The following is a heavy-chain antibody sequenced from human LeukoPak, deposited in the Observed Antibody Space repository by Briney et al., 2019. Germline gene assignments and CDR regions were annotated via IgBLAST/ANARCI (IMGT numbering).Heavy chain of an antibody. CDR3: ARGRYDSSGYYPGYFQH. Sequence: SQTLSLTCAVSGGSISSGGYSWSWIRQPPGKGLEWIGYIYHSGSTYYNPSLKSRVTISVDTSKNQFSLKLSSVTAADTAVYYCARGRYDSSGYYPGYFQHWGQGTLVTVSS. D-gene: IGHD3-22*01. CDR1: GGSISSGGYS. CDR2: IYHSGST. V-gene: IGHV4-30-2*01. J-gene: IGHJ1*01.